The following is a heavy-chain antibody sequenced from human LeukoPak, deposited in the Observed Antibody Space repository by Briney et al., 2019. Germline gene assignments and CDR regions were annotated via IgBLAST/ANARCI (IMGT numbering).Heavy chain of an antibody. CDR3: ARVVGTARIDYGMDV. J-gene: IGHJ6*02. V-gene: IGHV3-33*01. CDR1: GFTFSTYG. D-gene: IGHD1-14*01. Sequence: PGGSLRLSCAASGFTFSTYGMEWVRQAPGQGLEWVAVIWYDGSNKYYADSVKGRFTISRDNSNNMLYLQMNSLRVEDTAVYYCARVVGTARIDYGMDVWGQGTTVTVSS. CDR2: IWYDGSNK.